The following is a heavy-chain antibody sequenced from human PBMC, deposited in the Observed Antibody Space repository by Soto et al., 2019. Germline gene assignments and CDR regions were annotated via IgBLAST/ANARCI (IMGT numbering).Heavy chain of an antibody. D-gene: IGHD5-18*01. CDR1: GFTFSSYG. V-gene: IGHV3-30*18. CDR3: AKPLGLLRRAMAQGSDY. CDR2: VSYDEITK. J-gene: IGHJ4*02. Sequence: QVQLVESGGGVVPPGRSLRLSCAASGFTFSSYGMNWVRQAPGKGLEWVAVVSYDEITKYYADSVKGRFTISRDNSKNAVYLQMNSLRPEDTAVYYCAKPLGLLRRAMAQGSDYWGQGTLVTVSS.